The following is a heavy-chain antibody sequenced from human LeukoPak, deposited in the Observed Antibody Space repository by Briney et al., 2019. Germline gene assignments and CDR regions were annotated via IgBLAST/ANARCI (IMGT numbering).Heavy chain of an antibody. V-gene: IGHV7-4-1*02. J-gene: IGHJ6*02. D-gene: IGHD2/OR15-2a*01. CDR2: INTNTGNP. CDR3: ARDLLGGPPRDAKTYYYYYYGMDV. CDR1: GYTFTSYA. Sequence: GASVEVSCRASGYTFTSYAMNWVRQAPGQGLEWMGWINTNTGNPTYAQGFTGRFVFSLDTSVSTAYLQISSLKAEDTAVYYCARDLLGGPPRDAKTYYYYYYGMDVWGQGTTVTVSS.